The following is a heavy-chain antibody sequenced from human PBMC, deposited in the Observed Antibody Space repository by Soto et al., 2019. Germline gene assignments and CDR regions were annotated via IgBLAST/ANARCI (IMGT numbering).Heavy chain of an antibody. CDR3: ARDHYYDQSGYSDYFDF. J-gene: IGHJ4*02. D-gene: IGHD3-22*01. V-gene: IGHV3-74*01. CDR2: INSVGGST. Sequence: EVHLVESGGGLVQPGGSLRLSCAASGFAFKTYWMHWVRQAPGKGLVWVSRINSVGGSTTYADSVKGRFTISRDNAKNTLYLQMSSLRAEDTAVYYCARDHYYDQSGYSDYFDFWGQGTLVTVSS. CDR1: GFAFKTYW.